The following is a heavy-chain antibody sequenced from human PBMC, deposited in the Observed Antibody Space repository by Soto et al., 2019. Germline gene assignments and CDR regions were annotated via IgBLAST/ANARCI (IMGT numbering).Heavy chain of an antibody. D-gene: IGHD5-18*01. Sequence: QITLKESGPTLVKPTQTLTLTCTSSGFTINTVEVGVGWIRQPPGKALEWLALLYWGDDKRYSPSLKSRLTITTDTSENQVVLTMTNMDPVDTATYYCAHLGYPHDPSRPAYLSRWGQGTLVTVSS. V-gene: IGHV2-5*02. CDR2: LYWGDDK. CDR1: GFTINTVEVG. CDR3: AHLGYPHDPSRPAYLSR. J-gene: IGHJ4*02.